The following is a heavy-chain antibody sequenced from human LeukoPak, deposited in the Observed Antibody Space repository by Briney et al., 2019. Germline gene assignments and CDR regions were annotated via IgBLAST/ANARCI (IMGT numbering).Heavy chain of an antibody. V-gene: IGHV4-59*01. CDR2: ISYSGST. CDR3: ARLRGPSANYFNWYFDL. Sequence: SETLSLTCTVSGGSISSYYWSWIRQPPGKGLEWIGYISYSGSTNYNPSLRGRLTISVDTSKDQFSLKLNSVTAADTAVFYCARLRGPSANYFNWYFDLWGRGALVTVSS. CDR1: GGSISSYY. J-gene: IGHJ2*01. D-gene: IGHD4/OR15-4a*01.